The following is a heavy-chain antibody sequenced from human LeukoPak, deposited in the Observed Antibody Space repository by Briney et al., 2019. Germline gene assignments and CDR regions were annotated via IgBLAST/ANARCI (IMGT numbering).Heavy chain of an antibody. Sequence: PLETLSLTCAVSGHSISSNYYWGWIRQPPGKGLEWIGSIYHNGETYYSPSLKSRVTMSVDTSKNQFSLKLNSVTAADTAVYYCARQIDREVPVDSDHWGQGTLVTVSS. CDR1: GHSISSNYY. CDR3: ARQIDREVPVDSDH. J-gene: IGHJ4*02. D-gene: IGHD2-2*01. CDR2: IYHNGET. V-gene: IGHV4-38-2*01.